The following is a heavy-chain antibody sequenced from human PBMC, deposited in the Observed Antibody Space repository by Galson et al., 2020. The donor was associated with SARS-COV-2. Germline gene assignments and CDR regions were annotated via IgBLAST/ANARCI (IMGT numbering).Heavy chain of an antibody. Sequence: QLGESLKISCAASGFTFTNYGMHWVRQAPGKGLEWVAVIWYDGSNKYYTDSVKGRFTISRDNSKNTLYLQMNSLRAEDTAVYYCAREGGVGATTGIDYWGQGTLVTVSS. D-gene: IGHD1-26*01. J-gene: IGHJ4*02. CDR2: IWYDGSNK. CDR1: GFTFTNYG. CDR3: AREGGVGATTGIDY. V-gene: IGHV3-33*08.